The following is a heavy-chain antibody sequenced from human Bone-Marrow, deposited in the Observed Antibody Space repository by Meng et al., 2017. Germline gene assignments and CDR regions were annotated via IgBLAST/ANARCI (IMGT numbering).Heavy chain of an antibody. J-gene: IGHJ3*02. D-gene: IGHD5-18*01. Sequence: SVKVSCKASGYTFTGYYMHWVRQAPGQGLEWMGIINPSGGSTSYEQKFQGRVTMTRDTSTSTVYMELSSLRSEDTTVYYCARSPYTAMANDAFDIWGQGTMVTVSS. CDR3: ARSPYTAMANDAFDI. V-gene: IGHV1-46*01. CDR1: GYTFTGYY. CDR2: INPSGGST.